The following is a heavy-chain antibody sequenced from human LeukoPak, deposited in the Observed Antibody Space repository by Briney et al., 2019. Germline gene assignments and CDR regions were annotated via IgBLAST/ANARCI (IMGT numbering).Heavy chain of an antibody. J-gene: IGHJ4*02. CDR1: GFAFSAYA. CDR2: ISGSGAST. Sequence: GGSLRLSCAASGFAFSAYAMSWVRQAPGKGLEWVSAISGSGASTYYADSVKGRFTISRDISKNTLYLQMNSLRVEDTAVYYCAKDDGRYFFDFWGQGTLVTVSS. CDR3: AKDDGRYFFDF. V-gene: IGHV3-23*01.